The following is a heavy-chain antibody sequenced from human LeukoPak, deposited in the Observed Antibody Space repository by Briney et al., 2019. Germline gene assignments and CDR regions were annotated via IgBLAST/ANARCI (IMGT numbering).Heavy chain of an antibody. V-gene: IGHV1-69*01. CDR2: IIPIFGTA. D-gene: IGHD3-3*01. J-gene: IGHJ6*03. CDR3: ARQSYDFWSGYSYYYYYMDV. Sequence: SVKVSCKASGGTFSSYAISWVRQAPGQGLEWMGGIIPIFGTANYAQKFQGRVTITADESTSTAYMELSSLRSEDTAVYYCARQSYDFWSGYSYYYYYMDVWGKGTTVTVSS. CDR1: GGTFSSYA.